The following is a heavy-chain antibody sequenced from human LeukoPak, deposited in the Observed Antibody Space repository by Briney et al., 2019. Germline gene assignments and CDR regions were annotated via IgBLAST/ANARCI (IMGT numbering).Heavy chain of an antibody. CDR3: ASRGGPLDGFDI. CDR2: IIPMFGTA. V-gene: IGHV1-69*05. D-gene: IGHD3-16*01. CDR1: VGTFSSYA. J-gene: IGHJ3*02. Sequence: SVKVSCKASVGTFSSYAISWVRQAPGQGLEWMGRIIPMFGTANYAPKFQGRVTITTDESSSTAYMERSSLRSEDTAVYYCASRGGPLDGFDIWGQGTMVTVSS.